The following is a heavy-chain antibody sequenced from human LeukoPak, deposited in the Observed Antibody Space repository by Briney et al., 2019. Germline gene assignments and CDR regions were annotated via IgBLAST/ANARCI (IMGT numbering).Heavy chain of an antibody. J-gene: IGHJ4*02. CDR2: INHSGST. V-gene: IGHV4-34*01. D-gene: IGHD3-22*01. Sequence: SETLSLTCAVYGGSFSGYYWSWIRQPPGNGLEWIGEINHSGSTNYTPSLKSRVTISVETSKNQFSLRLSSVTAADTAVYFCARGILRDYYDSSGFYHRGGVGYWGQGTLVTVSS. CDR3: ARGILRDYYDSSGFYHRGGVGY. CDR1: GGSFSGYY.